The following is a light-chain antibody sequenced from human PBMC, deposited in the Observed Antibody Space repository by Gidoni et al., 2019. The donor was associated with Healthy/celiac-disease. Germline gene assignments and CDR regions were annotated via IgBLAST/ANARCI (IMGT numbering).Light chain of an antibody. Sequence: QSLLTQPPSASGTPGQRVTISCSGSSSHIGSNYVYWYQQLPGTAPKLLIYRNNQRPSGVPDRFSGSKSGTSASLAISGLRSEDEADYYCAAWDDSLSGSVFGGGTKLTVL. J-gene: IGLJ2*01. CDR2: RNN. V-gene: IGLV1-47*01. CDR1: SSHIGSNY. CDR3: AAWDDSLSGSV.